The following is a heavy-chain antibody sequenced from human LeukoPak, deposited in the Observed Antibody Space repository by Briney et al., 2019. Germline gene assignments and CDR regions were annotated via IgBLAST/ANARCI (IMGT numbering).Heavy chain of an antibody. CDR2: IYTSGST. Sequence: PSETLSLTCTVSGGSISSYYWSWIRQPAGKGLEWIGRIYTSGSTNYNPSLKSRVTMSVDTSKNQFSLKLSSVTAADTAVYYCARDSLVVPINFYHGMDVWGQGTTVNGFS. J-gene: IGHJ6*02. V-gene: IGHV4-4*07. D-gene: IGHD2-21*01. CDR3: ARDSLVVPINFYHGMDV. CDR1: GGSISSYY.